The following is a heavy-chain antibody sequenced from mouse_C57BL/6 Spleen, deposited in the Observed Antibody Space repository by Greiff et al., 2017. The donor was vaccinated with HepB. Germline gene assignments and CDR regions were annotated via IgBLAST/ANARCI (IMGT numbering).Heavy chain of an antibody. CDR3: ARHEDCGYFDY. CDR1: GFTFSSYG. CDR2: ISSGGSYT. V-gene: IGHV5-6*02. J-gene: IGHJ2*01. Sequence: DVMLVESGGDLVKPGGSLKLSCAASGFTFSSYGMSWVRQTPDKRLEWVATISSGGSYTYYPDRVKGRFTISRDNAKNTLYLQMSSLKSEDTAMYYCARHEDCGYFDYWGQGTTLTVSS.